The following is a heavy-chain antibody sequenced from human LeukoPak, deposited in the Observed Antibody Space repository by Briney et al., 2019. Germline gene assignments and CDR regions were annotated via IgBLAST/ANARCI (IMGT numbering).Heavy chain of an antibody. CDR3: ARGVYIAAAQYGY. CDR1: GGSISSYY. CDR2: IYYSGTT. V-gene: IGHV4-59*01. D-gene: IGHD6-13*01. J-gene: IGHJ4*02. Sequence: SETLSLTCTVSGGSISSYYWSWIRQPPGKGLEWIGYIYYSGTTNYNPSLTGRVTISVDTSKNQSSLTLSSVTAADTAVYYCARGVYIAAAQYGYWGQGTLVTVSS.